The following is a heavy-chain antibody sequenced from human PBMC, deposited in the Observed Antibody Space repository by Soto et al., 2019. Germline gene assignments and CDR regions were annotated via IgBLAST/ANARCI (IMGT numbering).Heavy chain of an antibody. D-gene: IGHD5-12*01. CDR3: ARDLDPGGYTFY. J-gene: IGHJ4*02. V-gene: IGHV3-7*01. Sequence: GGSLRLSCAASGFTFSSYYMTWVRQAPGKGLEWVANIKHDGSEKYYVDSVKGRFTISRDNAKNSLFLQMNSLRAEDTAVYYCARDLDPGGYTFYWGQGTLVTVSS. CDR2: IKHDGSEK. CDR1: GFTFSSYY.